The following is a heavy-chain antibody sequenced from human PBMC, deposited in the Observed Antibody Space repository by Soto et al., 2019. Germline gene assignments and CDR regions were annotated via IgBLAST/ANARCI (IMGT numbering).Heavy chain of an antibody. CDR3: ARVHVMVVAGSTFDY. CDR2: MYHGGTT. J-gene: IGHJ4*02. Sequence: TSETLSLTCLVSGYSVSSDSYWAWIRQSPEKGLEWIVTMYHGGTTFYNPSLKSRVTMSLDTSKNRLSLKLSSVTDADTAIYYCARVHVMVVAGSTFDYWGQGIPVTVSS. D-gene: IGHD2-15*01. CDR1: GYSVSSDSY. V-gene: IGHV4-38-2*01.